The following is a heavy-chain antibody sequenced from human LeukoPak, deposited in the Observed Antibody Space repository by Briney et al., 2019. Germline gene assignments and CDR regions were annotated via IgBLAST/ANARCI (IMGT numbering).Heavy chain of an antibody. CDR2: IYYSGST. CDR3: ARGSGYSSSWYYYYYYYMDV. J-gene: IGHJ6*03. CDR1: GGSISSYY. V-gene: IGHV4-59*01. Sequence: SETLSLTCTVSGGSISSYYWSWIRQPPGKGLEWIGYIYYSGSTNYNPSLKSRVTISVDTSKNQFSLKLSSVTAADPAVYYCARGSGYSSSWYYYYYYYMDVWGKGSTVTISS. D-gene: IGHD6-13*01.